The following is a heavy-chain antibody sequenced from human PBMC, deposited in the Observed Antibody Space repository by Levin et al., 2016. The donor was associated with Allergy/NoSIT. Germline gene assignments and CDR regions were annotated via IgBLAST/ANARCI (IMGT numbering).Heavy chain of an antibody. CDR3: ARVPLSYDFWSGYYEYYYYGMDV. Sequence: VRQAPGKGLEWVSVIYSGGSTYYADSVKGRFTISRDNSKNTLYLQMNSLRAEDTAVYYCARVPLSYDFWSGYYEYYYYGMDVWGQGTTVTVSS. J-gene: IGHJ6*02. D-gene: IGHD3-3*01. CDR2: IYSGGST. V-gene: IGHV3-66*02.